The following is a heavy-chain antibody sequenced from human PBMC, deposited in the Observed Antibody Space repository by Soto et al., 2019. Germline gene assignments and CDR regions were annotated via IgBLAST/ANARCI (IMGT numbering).Heavy chain of an antibody. CDR1: GGSIRDDTYY. Sequence: QLQLQESGPGLVKPSETLSLTCTVSGGSIRDDTYYWGWIRQPPGKGLEWIGSNYYSGTSSYNPHFRRQVTIYVDTTNRQRPRRLTSVTAADTPAYYCARLDCHGPHCVPLDPWGQGTLVIVSS. CDR3: ARLDCHGPHCVPLDP. CDR2: NYYSGTS. D-gene: IGHD2-21*01. V-gene: IGHV4-39*01. J-gene: IGHJ5*02.